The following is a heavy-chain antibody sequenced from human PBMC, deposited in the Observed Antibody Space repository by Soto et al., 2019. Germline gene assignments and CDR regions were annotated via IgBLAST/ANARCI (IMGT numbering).Heavy chain of an antibody. CDR3: TLGDPYYYYGMDV. J-gene: IGHJ6*02. CDR2: IKSKTDGGTT. Sequence: PGGSLRLSCAASGFTFSNAWMNWVRQAPGKGLEWVGRIKSKTDGGTTDYAAPVKGRFTISRDDSKNTLCLQMNSLKTEDTAVYYCTLGDPYYYYGMDVWGQGTTVTVSS. V-gene: IGHV3-15*07. D-gene: IGHD4-17*01. CDR1: GFTFSNAW.